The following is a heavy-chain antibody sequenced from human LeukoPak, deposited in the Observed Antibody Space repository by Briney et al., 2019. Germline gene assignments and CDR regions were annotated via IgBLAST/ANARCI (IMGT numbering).Heavy chain of an antibody. D-gene: IGHD3-16*01. CDR2: IYYSGST. J-gene: IGHJ5*02. Sequence: SETLSLTCTVSGGSISSYYWNWIRQPPGKGLEWIGYIYYSGSTNYNPSLKSRVTISVDTSKNQFSLNLTTVTAADTAVYYCARFTPQGYGWGGYNRFDPWGQGTLVTVSS. CDR3: ARFTPQGYGWGGYNRFDP. V-gene: IGHV4-59*01. CDR1: GGSISSYY.